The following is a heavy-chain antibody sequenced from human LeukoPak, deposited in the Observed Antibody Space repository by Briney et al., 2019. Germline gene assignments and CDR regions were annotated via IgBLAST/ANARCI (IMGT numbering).Heavy chain of an antibody. CDR1: GFNFSDYA. Sequence: PGGSLRLSCSTSGFNFSDYALSWVRQAPGKGLEWVSFIRSRSIGGAIEYASSVKVRFTIARDDSKSIAYLQINSLKAEETPACXXXRXRXISGYYYMDVWGKGTTVTVSS. CDR3: XRXRXISGYYYMDV. V-gene: IGHV3-49*04. CDR2: IRSRSIGGAI. D-gene: IGHD3-10*02. J-gene: IGHJ6*03.